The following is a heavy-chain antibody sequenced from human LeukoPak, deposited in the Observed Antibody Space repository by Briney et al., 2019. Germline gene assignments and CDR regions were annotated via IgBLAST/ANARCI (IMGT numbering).Heavy chain of an antibody. CDR1: GGSFSGYY. CDR3: ARGGGYSYGYVDY. J-gene: IGHJ4*02. D-gene: IGHD5-18*01. Sequence: SETLSLTCAAYGGSFSGYYWSWIRQPPGKGLEWIGEINHSGSTNYNPSLKSRVTISVDTSKNQFSLKLSSVTAADTAVYYCARGGGYSYGYVDYWGQGTLVTVSS. V-gene: IGHV4-34*01. CDR2: INHSGST.